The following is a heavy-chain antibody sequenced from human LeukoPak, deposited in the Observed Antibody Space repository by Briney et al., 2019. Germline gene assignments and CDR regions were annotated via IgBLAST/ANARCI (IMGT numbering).Heavy chain of an antibody. V-gene: IGHV4-34*01. D-gene: IGHD3-9*01. CDR1: GGSFSGYY. J-gene: IGHJ5*02. CDR3: ARDRPHYDILTGYSPPPSFDP. Sequence: SEALSLTCAVYGGSFSGYYWSWIRQPPGKGLEWIGSIYYSGSTYYNPSLKSRVTISVDTSKNQFSLKLGSVTAADTAVYYCARDRPHYDILTGYSPPPSFDPWGQGTLVTVSS. CDR2: IYYSGST.